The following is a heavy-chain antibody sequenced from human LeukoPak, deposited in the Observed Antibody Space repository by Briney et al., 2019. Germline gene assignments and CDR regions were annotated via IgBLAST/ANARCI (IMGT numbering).Heavy chain of an antibody. J-gene: IGHJ6*02. V-gene: IGHV4-59*12. CDR3: ARLRITMVRGTSRGYYYYGMDV. CDR1: GGSISSYY. CDR2: IYYSGST. Sequence: KPSETLSLTCTVSGGSISSYYWSWIRQPPGKGLEWIGYIYYSGSTNYNPSLKSRVTISVDTSKNQFSLKLSSVTAADTAVYYCARLRITMVRGTSRGYYYYGMDVWGQGTAVTVSS. D-gene: IGHD3-10*01.